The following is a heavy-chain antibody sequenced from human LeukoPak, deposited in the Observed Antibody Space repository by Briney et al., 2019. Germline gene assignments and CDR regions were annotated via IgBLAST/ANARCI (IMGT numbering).Heavy chain of an antibody. J-gene: IGHJ6*02. D-gene: IGHD2-2*01. V-gene: IGHV4-34*01. CDR3: ARHWQDCSSTSCYPGPQYNYYYYGMDV. Sequence: PSETLSLTCAVYGGSFSGYYWSWIRQPPGKGLEWIGEINHSGSTNYNPSLKSRVTISVDTSKNQFSLKLSSVTAADTAVYYCARHWQDCSSTSCYPGPQYNYYYYGMDVWGQGTTVTVSS. CDR1: GGSFSGYY. CDR2: INHSGST.